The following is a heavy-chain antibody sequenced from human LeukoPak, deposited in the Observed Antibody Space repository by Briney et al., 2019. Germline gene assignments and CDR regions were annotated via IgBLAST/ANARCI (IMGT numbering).Heavy chain of an antibody. D-gene: IGHD5-18*01. CDR1: GFTFSSYA. V-gene: IGHV3-23*01. J-gene: IGHJ4*02. Sequence: GGSLRLSCAASGFTFSSYAMSWVRQAPGKGLEWVSAISGSGDSTYYADSVKGRFTISRDNSKNTLYLQMNSLRAEDTAVYYCARERNETPFFNTAIRYWGQGTLVTVSS. CDR3: ARERNETPFFNTAIRY. CDR2: ISGSGDST.